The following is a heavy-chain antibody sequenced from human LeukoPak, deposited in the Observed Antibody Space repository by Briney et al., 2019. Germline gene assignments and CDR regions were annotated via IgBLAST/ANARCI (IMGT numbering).Heavy chain of an antibody. CDR1: GGSISSGSYY. Sequence: SQTLSLTCTVSGGSISSGSYYWSWIRQPAGKGLEWIGRIYTSGSTNYNPSLKSRVTISVDTSKNQFSLKLSSVTAADTAVYYCARRGQWLVVAPINYWGQGTLVTVSS. V-gene: IGHV4-61*02. CDR2: IYTSGST. CDR3: ARRGQWLVVAPINY. J-gene: IGHJ4*02. D-gene: IGHD6-19*01.